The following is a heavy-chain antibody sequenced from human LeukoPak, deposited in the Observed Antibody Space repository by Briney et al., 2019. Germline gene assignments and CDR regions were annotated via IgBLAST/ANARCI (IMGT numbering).Heavy chain of an antibody. D-gene: IGHD1-20*01. CDR2: INPSSGST. Sequence: ASVKVSCKASGYTFSNYYMHWVRQAPGQGLEWMGIINPSSGSTTYAQKFQGRVTMARDTSTSTVYMDLSSLRSEDTAVYYCARGYNWNDCLDYWGQGTLVTVPS. V-gene: IGHV1-46*01. CDR3: ARGYNWNDCLDY. J-gene: IGHJ4*02. CDR1: GYTFSNYY.